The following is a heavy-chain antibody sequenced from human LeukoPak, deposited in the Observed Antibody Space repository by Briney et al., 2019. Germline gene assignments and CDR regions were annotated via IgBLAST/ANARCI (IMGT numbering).Heavy chain of an antibody. J-gene: IGHJ5*02. Sequence: PSETLSLTCTVSGGSISSGGYFWSWVRQPPGKGLEWIGYIYYSGSTYYNPSLKSRVTMSVDTSKNQFSLKLTSVIAADTAVYYCARGASNKGGSYKWFDPWGQGTLVTVSS. D-gene: IGHD6-6*01. CDR2: IYYSGST. CDR3: ARGASNKGGSYKWFDP. V-gene: IGHV4-30-4*08. CDR1: GGSISSGGYF.